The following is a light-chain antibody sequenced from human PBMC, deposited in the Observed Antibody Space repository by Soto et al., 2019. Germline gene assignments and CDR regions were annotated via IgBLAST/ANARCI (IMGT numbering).Light chain of an antibody. V-gene: IGKV3-20*01. CDR3: QQYGSPIT. CDR1: QSVSSSY. Sequence: EIVLTQSPGTLSLSPGERATLSCRASQSVSSSYLAWYQQKPGQAPRLLIYGASSRATGIPDRFSGSGSGKDSTLTISRLEPEDFAVYYCQQYGSPITFGQGTRLEIK. CDR2: GAS. J-gene: IGKJ5*01.